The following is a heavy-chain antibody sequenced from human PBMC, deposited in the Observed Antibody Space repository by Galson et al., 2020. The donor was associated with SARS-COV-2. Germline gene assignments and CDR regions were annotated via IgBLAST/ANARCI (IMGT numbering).Heavy chain of an antibody. V-gene: IGHV1-18*04. CDR3: ARGGASGWREYWFDP. CDR2: VSGDNRNT. CDR1: GYSFTNHG. J-gene: IGHJ5*02. D-gene: IGHD6-19*01. Sequence: ASVKVSCKTSGYSFTNHGISWLRQAPGQGPEWVGWVSGDNRNTNYGQNFQGRVTMTTDTSTSIAYMELRSLRSDDTAVNYWARGGASGWREYWFDPWCQGTLVTVSS.